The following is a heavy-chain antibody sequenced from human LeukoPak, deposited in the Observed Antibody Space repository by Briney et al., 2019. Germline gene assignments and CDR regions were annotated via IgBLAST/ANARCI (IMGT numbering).Heavy chain of an antibody. CDR1: GYSFTSYW. CDR2: IYPGDSDT. CDR3: ARHYYNDNTLLDF. D-gene: IGHD3-22*01. V-gene: IGHV5-51*01. J-gene: IGHJ4*02. Sequence: GESLKISCKGSGYSFTSYWIGWVRQMPGKDLEWMGIIYPGDSDTRCSPSFQGQVTISADKSISTAYLQWSSLKASDTAIYFCARHYYNDNTLLDFWGQGTLVTVSS.